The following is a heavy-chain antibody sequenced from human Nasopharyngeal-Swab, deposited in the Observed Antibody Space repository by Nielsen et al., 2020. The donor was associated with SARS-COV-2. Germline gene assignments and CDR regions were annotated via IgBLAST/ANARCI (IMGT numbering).Heavy chain of an antibody. D-gene: IGHD1-26*01. CDR3: ASGGSYFDY. Sequence: SETLSLTCAVYGGSFSGYYWSWIRRPPGKGLEWIGEINHSGSTNYNPSLKSRVTISVDTSNNQFSLKLSSVTAADTAVYYCASGGSYFDYWGQGTLVTVSS. J-gene: IGHJ4*02. CDR1: GGSFSGYY. V-gene: IGHV4-34*01. CDR2: INHSGST.